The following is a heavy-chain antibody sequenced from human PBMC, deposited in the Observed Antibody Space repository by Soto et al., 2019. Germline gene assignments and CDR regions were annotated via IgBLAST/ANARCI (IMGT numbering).Heavy chain of an antibody. V-gene: IGHV1-69*13. CDR1: GVTLSCYA. D-gene: IGHD1-26*01. CDR3: ATSLLRYSGSYAPDY. CDR2: IIPIFGTA. J-gene: IGHJ4*02. Sequence: ASVKVSCKASGVTLSCYAMRWVRQATGQGLEWMGGIIPIFGTANYAQKFQGRVTITADESTSTAYMELSSLRSEDTAVYYCATSLLRYSGSYAPDYWGQGTLVTVSS.